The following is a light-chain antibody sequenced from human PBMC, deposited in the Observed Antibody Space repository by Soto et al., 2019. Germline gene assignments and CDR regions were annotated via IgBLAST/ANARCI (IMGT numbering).Light chain of an antibody. CDR3: QQYGSSLPMYT. V-gene: IGKV1-17*01. J-gene: IGKJ2*01. CDR2: AAS. CDR1: QDIRSD. Sequence: IQMTQSPSSLSASVGDMVTVTCRASQDIRSDVGWYQQKPGKAPKVLVYAASRLHSGVPSRLSGSGSGKDFTLTISRLEPEDFAVYYCQQYGSSLPMYTFGQGTQVDIK.